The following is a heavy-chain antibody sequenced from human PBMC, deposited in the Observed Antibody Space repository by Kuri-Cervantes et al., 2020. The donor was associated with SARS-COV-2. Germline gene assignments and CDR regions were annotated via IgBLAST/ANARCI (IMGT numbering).Heavy chain of an antibody. CDR2: ISYDGSNK. Sequence: GGSLRLSCAASGFTFSSYAMHWVRQAPGKGLEWVAVISYDGSNKYYADSVKGRFTISGDNSKNTLYLQMNSLRAEDTAVYYCARSGGPGGIQLWLVPLDYWGQGTLVTVSS. J-gene: IGHJ4*02. CDR1: GFTFSSYA. CDR3: ARSGGPGGIQLWLVPLDY. V-gene: IGHV3-30*04. D-gene: IGHD5-18*01.